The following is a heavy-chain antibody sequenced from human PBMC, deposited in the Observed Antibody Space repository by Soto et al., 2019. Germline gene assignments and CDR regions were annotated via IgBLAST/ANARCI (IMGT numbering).Heavy chain of an antibody. Sequence: GGSLRLSCAASGFTFSSYAMSWVRQAPGKGLEWVSAISGSGGSTYYADSVKGRFTISRDNSKNTLYLQMNSLRAEDTAVYYCAKDFEDIVVVPAASPDYWGQGTLVTVSS. J-gene: IGHJ4*02. D-gene: IGHD2-2*01. V-gene: IGHV3-23*01. CDR2: ISGSGGST. CDR3: AKDFEDIVVVPAASPDY. CDR1: GFTFSSYA.